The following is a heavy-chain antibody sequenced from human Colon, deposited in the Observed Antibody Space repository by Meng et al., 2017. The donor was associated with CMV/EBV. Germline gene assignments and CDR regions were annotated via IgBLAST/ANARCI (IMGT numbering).Heavy chain of an antibody. CDR3: ARGENLTGDDS. D-gene: IGHD1-20*01. Sequence: SVKVSCKVPEGSFSTYHINWVRQAPGQGLEWMGRIIPTLDMATYAQNLQGRVTLTADKSTTTAYLELSSLRSDDTAIYYCARGENLTGDDSWGQGTLVTVSS. J-gene: IGHJ4*02. CDR1: EGSFSTYH. CDR2: IIPTLDMA. V-gene: IGHV1-69*04.